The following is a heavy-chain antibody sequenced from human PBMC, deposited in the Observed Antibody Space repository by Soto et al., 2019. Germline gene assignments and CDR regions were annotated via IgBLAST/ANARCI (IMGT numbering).Heavy chain of an antibody. CDR3: ARGPPCKGDDYYSSYIYV. J-gene: IGHJ6*03. CDR1: GYTFTSYD. Sequence: ASVKVSCKASGYTFTSYDINWVRQATGQGLEWMGWMNPNSGNTGYAQKFQGRVTMTRNTSISTAYMELSSLRSEGTAVYYCARGPPCKGDDYYSSYIYVRGQGTTVPVSS. V-gene: IGHV1-8*01. CDR2: MNPNSGNT.